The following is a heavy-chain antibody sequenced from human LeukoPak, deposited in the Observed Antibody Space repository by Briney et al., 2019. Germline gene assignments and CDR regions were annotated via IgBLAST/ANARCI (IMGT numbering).Heavy chain of an antibody. CDR1: GGSFSGYY. CDR2: INHSGST. V-gene: IGHV4-34*01. J-gene: IGHJ6*03. Sequence: SETLSLTCAVYGGSFSGYYWSWIRQPPGKGLEWIGEINHSGSTNYNPSLKSRVTISIDTSKNQFSLKLSSVTAADTAVYYCARQLMIDYYYYYYYRDVWGRGTTVTISS. D-gene: IGHD3-22*01. CDR3: ARQLMIDYYYYYYYRDV.